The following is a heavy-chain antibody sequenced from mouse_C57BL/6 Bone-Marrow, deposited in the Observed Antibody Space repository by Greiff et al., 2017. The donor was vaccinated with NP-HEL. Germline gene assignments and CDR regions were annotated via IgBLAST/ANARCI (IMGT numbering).Heavy chain of an antibody. CDR3: VRHGLRWYFDV. D-gene: IGHD3-1*01. CDR2: IRSKSNNYAT. CDR1: GFSFNTYA. V-gene: IGHV10-1*01. Sequence: VQQKESGGGLVQPKGSLKLSCAASGFSFNTYAMNWVRQAPGKGLEWVARIRSKSNNYATYYADSVKDRFTISRDDSESMLYLQMNNLKTEDTAMYYCVRHGLRWYFDVWGTGTTVTVSS. J-gene: IGHJ1*03.